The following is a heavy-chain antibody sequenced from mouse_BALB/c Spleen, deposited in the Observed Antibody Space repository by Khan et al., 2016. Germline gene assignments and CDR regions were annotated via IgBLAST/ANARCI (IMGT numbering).Heavy chain of an antibody. CDR3: AREYYGNYGDYFDY. V-gene: IGHV5-6-5*01. CDR1: GFTFSSYA. CDR2: ISSGGST. D-gene: IGHD2-1*01. Sequence: EVELVESGGGLVKPGGSLKLSCAASGFTFSSYAMSWVRQTPEKRLEWVASISSGGSTYYPDSVKGRFTISRDNAGNILNLQMSSLRSEDTAMYYCAREYYGNYGDYFDYWGQGTTLTVSS. J-gene: IGHJ2*01.